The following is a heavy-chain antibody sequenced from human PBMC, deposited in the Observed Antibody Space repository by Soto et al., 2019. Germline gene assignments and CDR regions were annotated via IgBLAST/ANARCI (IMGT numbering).Heavy chain of an antibody. D-gene: IGHD3-10*01. J-gene: IGHJ5*02. CDR3: VKPTHYYASGSYWHWFDP. CDR1: GFTFSTYA. CDR2: ISGSGDNT. Sequence: GGSLRLSCAVSGFTFSTYAMSWVRQAPGKWLEWVSSISGSGDNTFYADSVKGRFTISRDNSKNTVYLQMNSLRVEDTAVYYCVKPTHYYASGSYWHWFDPWGQGTQVTVSS. V-gene: IGHV3-23*01.